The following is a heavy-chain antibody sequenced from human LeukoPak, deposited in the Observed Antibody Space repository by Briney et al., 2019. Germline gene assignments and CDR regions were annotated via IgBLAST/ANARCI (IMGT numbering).Heavy chain of an antibody. J-gene: IGHJ4*02. D-gene: IGHD1-26*01. CDR3: ARAGGSYGYYFDY. CDR1: GFTFSSYE. V-gene: IGHV3-48*03. CDR2: ISSSGSTI. Sequence: GGSLRLSCAASGFTFSSYEMNWVRQAPGKGLEWVSYISSSGSTIYYADSVKGRFTISRDNDKNSLYLQMNSLRAEDTAVYYCARAGGSYGYYFDYWGQGTLVTVSS.